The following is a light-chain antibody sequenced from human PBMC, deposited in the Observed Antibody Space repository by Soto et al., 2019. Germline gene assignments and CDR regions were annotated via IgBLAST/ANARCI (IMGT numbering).Light chain of an antibody. J-gene: IGLJ2*01. V-gene: IGLV2-23*02. CDR3: CSYAGSTTLV. CDR2: EVS. Sequence: QSALTQPASVSGSPGQSITISCTGTSSDVGNYNLVSWYQQHPGKAPKLMIYEVSKRPSGVSNRFSGSKSGNTASLTISGLQAEDEAEYYCCSYAGSTTLVFGGGTKLTV. CDR1: SSDVGNYNL.